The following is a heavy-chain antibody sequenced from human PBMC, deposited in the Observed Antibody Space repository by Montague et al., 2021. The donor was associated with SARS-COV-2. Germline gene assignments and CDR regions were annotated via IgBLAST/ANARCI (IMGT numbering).Heavy chain of an antibody. CDR2: IYYSRST. D-gene: IGHD2-15*01. Sequence: SETLSLTCTVSGGSISSYYWSWIRQPPGKGLEWIGYIYYSRSTNYNPSLKSRVTISVDTSKNQFSLKVSAVTAADTAVYYCARRRERWSDAFVSWGQGTMVTVSS. V-gene: IGHV4-59*08. CDR3: ARRRERWSDAFVS. J-gene: IGHJ3*02. CDR1: GGSISSYY.